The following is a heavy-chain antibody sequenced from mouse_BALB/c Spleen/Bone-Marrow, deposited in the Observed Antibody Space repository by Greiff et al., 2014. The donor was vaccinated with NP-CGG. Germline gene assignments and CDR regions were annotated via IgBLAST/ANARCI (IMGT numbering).Heavy chain of an antibody. Sequence: EVMLVESGPGLVKPSQSLSLTCTVTGYSITNVYAWNWIRQFPGNKLEWLGYISYSGSTSYIPSLKSRISITRDTSKNQFFLQLSSLTTEDTATYYCARGHYYGYGYFDVWGAGTTVTVSS. CDR2: ISYSGST. J-gene: IGHJ1*01. CDR1: GYSITNVYA. V-gene: IGHV3-2*02. D-gene: IGHD1-2*01. CDR3: ARGHYYGYGYFDV.